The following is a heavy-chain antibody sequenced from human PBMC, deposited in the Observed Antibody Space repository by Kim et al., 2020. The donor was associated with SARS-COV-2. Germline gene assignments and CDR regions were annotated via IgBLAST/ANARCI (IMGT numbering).Heavy chain of an antibody. CDR2: IRSKANSYAT. V-gene: IGHV3-73*01. D-gene: IGHD6-19*01. CDR3: TRLNIGYSSG. Sequence: GGSLRLSCAASGFTFSGSAMHWVRQASGKGLEWVGRIRSKANSYATAYAASVKGRFTISRDDSKNTAYLQMNSLKTEDTAVYYCTRLNIGYSSGWGQGTLVTVSS. J-gene: IGHJ4*02. CDR1: GFTFSGSA.